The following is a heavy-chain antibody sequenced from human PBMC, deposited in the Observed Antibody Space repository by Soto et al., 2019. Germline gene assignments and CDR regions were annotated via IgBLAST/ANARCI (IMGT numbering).Heavy chain of an antibody. V-gene: IGHV4-4*07. CDR3: ARGWGELHDPRFGWFDP. CDR2: IYTSGST. Sequence: QVQLQESGPGLVKPSETLSLTCTVSGGSISSYYWSWIRQPAGKGLEWIGRIYTSGSTNYNPSLKSQVTMSVDTSKNQFSLKLSSVTAADTAVYYCARGWGELHDPRFGWFDPWGQGTLVTVSS. CDR1: GGSISSYY. J-gene: IGHJ5*02. D-gene: IGHD1-26*01.